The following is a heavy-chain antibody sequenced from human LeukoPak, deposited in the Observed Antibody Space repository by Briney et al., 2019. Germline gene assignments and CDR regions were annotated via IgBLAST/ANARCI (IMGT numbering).Heavy chain of an antibody. Sequence: SETLSLTCSVSGGSISSSSYYWGWIRQPPGKGLEWIGSIYYSGSTYYNPPLKSRVTISVDTSKNQFSLKVSSVTAADTAVYYCAREKYSPGAVDYWGQGSLVTVSS. CDR3: AREKYSPGAVDY. D-gene: IGHD6-6*01. CDR1: GGSISSSSYY. V-gene: IGHV4-39*01. CDR2: IYYSGST. J-gene: IGHJ4*02.